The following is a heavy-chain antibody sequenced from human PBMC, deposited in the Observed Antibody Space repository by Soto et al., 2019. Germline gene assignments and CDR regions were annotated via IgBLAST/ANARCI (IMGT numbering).Heavy chain of an antibody. D-gene: IGHD2-21*01. CDR1: GGSISGYY. V-gene: IGHV4-59*01. CDR2: MYSTGST. Sequence: SETLSLTYTVSGGSISGYYWRWIRQPPGKGLEWIGYMYSTGSTVYNPSFKSRVTISVDTSKSQFSLRLNSVTAADTAVYYCARDLWGYCGTHCDPLDVWGQGTTVTVSS. J-gene: IGHJ6*02. CDR3: ARDLWGYCGTHCDPLDV.